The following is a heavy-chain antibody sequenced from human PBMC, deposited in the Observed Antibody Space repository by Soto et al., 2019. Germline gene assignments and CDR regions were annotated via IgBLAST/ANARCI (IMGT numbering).Heavy chain of an antibody. CDR3: ARLGAYFQALDS. D-gene: IGHD3-16*01. V-gene: IGHV4-28*01. Sequence: PSETLSLTCAVSGYSISGSNWWGWIRQPPGKGLEWIGYIYYSGSTNYNPSLKSRVTISVDTSKNQFSLKLSSVTAADTAVYYCARLGAYFQALDSWGQGTLVTVSS. CDR1: GYSISGSNW. J-gene: IGHJ4*02. CDR2: IYYSGST.